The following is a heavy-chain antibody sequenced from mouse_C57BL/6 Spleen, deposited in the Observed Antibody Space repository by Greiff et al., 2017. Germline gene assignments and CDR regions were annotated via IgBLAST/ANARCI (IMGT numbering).Heavy chain of an antibody. V-gene: IGHV1-7*01. CDR1: GYTFTSYW. J-gene: IGHJ4*01. CDR3: ARSLRQLSSMDY. CDR2: INPSSGYT. D-gene: IGHD3-2*01. Sequence: QVQLKQSGAELAKPGASVKLSCKASGYTFTSYWMHWVKQRPGQGLEWIGDINPSSGYTKYNQKFKDKATLTADKSSSTAYMQLSSLTYEDSAVYYCARSLRQLSSMDYWGQGTSVTVSS.